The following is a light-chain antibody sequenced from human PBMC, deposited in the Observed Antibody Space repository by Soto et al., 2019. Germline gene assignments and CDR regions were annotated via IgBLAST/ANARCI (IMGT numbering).Light chain of an antibody. CDR1: QSVSIY. CDR2: DAS. CDR3: QQRSNWPPMYT. V-gene: IGKV3-11*01. J-gene: IGKJ2*01. Sequence: EIVLTQSPATLSLSPGERATLSCRASQSVSIYLAWYQQKPGQAPRLLIYDASNRATGIPARFSGSGSGTDFTLTISSLEPEDCAVYYCQQRSNWPPMYTFGQGSKLEIK.